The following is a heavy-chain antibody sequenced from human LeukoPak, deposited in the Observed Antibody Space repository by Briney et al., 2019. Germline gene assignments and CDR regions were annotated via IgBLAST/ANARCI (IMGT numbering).Heavy chain of an antibody. CDR1: GVSISTSSYY. CDR3: VRCYANEFDY. J-gene: IGHJ4*02. CDR2: IYYTGST. D-gene: IGHD2-15*01. V-gene: IGHV4-39*01. Sequence: PSETLSLTCSVSGVSISTSSYYWGCIRQPPGQGLGWTGTIYYTGSTYYNPSLQRRVTLSVDTSENQFALKLRSVTAAVSAVYLCVRCYANEFDYWGQGTLVTVSS.